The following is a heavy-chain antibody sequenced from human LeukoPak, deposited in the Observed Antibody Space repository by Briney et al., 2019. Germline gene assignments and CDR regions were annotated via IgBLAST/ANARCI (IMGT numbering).Heavy chain of an antibody. J-gene: IGHJ6*02. D-gene: IGHD6-13*01. V-gene: IGHV1-69*04. Sequence: SVKVSCKASGGTFSSYAISWVRQAPGQGLEWMGRIIPILGIANYAQKFQGRVTITADKSTSTAYMELSSLGSEDTAVYYCARDSVAAVIHYYYYGMDVWGQGTTVTVSS. CDR1: GGTFSSYA. CDR3: ARDSVAAVIHYYYYGMDV. CDR2: IIPILGIA.